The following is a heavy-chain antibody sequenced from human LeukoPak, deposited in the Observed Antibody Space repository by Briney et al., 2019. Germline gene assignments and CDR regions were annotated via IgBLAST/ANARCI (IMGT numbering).Heavy chain of an antibody. Sequence: SETLSLTCTVSGASMSGHWWSWIRQSPGKGLEWIGDIFYSGGTNNNSPLKSRLTMSRDTSKNQFSLKLSSVTAADTAMYYCARRNTADASIDFWGQGILVIASS. CDR3: ARRNTADASIDF. J-gene: IGHJ4*02. D-gene: IGHD2/OR15-2a*01. CDR2: IFYSGGT. V-gene: IGHV4-59*08. CDR1: GASMSGHW.